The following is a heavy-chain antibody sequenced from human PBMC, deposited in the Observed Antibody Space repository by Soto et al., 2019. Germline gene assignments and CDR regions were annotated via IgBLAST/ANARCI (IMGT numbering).Heavy chain of an antibody. J-gene: IGHJ6*02. CDR3: AKGILSATIGPYAMDV. CDR1: GFAFSSYA. Sequence: PVGSVRLSCEASGFAFSSYAMHWVRQAPGKGLEWVGVISYDGNYIYYADSVKGRFTISRDNSKNTLYVQVNSLRPEDTAVYYCAKGILSATIGPYAMDVWGQGTTVTVSS. CDR2: ISYDGNYI. D-gene: IGHD3-16*01. V-gene: IGHV3-30*18.